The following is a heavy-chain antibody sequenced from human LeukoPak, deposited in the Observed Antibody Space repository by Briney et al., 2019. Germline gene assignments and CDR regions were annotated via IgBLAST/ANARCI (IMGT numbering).Heavy chain of an antibody. CDR3: ARAPIRYFDWFAHPDFDY. CDR2: INPNSGGT. D-gene: IGHD3-9*01. V-gene: IGHV1-2*02. Sequence: ASVKVSCKASGYTFTGYYMHWVRQAPGQGLEWMGWINPNSGGTNYAQKFQGRVTMTRDTSISTAYMELSRLRSDDTAVYYCARAPIRYFDWFAHPDFDYWGQGTLVTVSS. CDR1: GYTFTGYY. J-gene: IGHJ4*02.